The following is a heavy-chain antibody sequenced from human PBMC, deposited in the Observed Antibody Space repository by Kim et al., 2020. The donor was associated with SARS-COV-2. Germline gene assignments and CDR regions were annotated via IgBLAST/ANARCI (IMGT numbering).Heavy chain of an antibody. J-gene: IGHJ4*02. D-gene: IGHD6-13*01. Sequence: ADSVKGRFTISRDNSKNTLYLQMNSLRAEDTAVYYCARDTWYSSSWYLGYWGQGTLVTVSS. V-gene: IGHV3-33*01. CDR3: ARDTWYSSSWYLGY.